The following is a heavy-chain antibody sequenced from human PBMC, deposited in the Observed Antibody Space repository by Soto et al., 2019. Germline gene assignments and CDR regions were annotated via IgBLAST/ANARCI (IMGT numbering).Heavy chain of an antibody. V-gene: IGHV4-39*01. CDR3: ARHSTPWENNWFLP. J-gene: IGHJ5*02. Sequence: QLQLQESGPGLVKPSETLSLTCTVSGASISNTDYSWGWIRQPPGKGLEWIGTMYYSGSTYYNPSLKSRVTISVDTSRKEVSLKLTSVTAADTAVYYCARHSTPWENNWFLPWGQGTLVTVSS. CDR2: MYYSGST. D-gene: IGHD1-26*01. CDR1: GASISNTDYS.